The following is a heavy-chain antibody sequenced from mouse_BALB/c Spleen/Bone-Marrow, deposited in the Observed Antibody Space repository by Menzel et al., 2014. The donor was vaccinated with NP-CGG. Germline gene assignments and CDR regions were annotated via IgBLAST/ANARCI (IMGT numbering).Heavy chain of an antibody. CDR2: IDPANGNT. CDR3: TGRYGWFAY. V-gene: IGHV14-3*02. CDR1: GFNIKDTY. Sequence: EVKLMESGAELVKPGASVKLSCTASGFNIKDTYMHWVKPRPEQGLEWIGRIDPANGNTKYDPRFQGKATITADASSNTAYLQLSSLTSEDTAVYYCTGRYGWFAYWGQGTLVTVSA. D-gene: IGHD2-14*01. J-gene: IGHJ3*01.